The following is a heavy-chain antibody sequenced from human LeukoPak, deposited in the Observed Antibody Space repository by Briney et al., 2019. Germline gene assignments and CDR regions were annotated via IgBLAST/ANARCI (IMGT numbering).Heavy chain of an antibody. D-gene: IGHD3-22*01. CDR2: IYYSGST. Sequence: PSETLSLTCTVSGGSISSYYWSWIRQPPGKGLEWIGYIYYSGSTNYNPSLKSRVTISVDTSKNQFSLKLSSVTAADTAVYYCARVQASSGYYYAVDYYYYYMDVWGKGTTVTVSS. J-gene: IGHJ6*03. CDR3: ARVQASSGYYYAVDYYYYYMDV. V-gene: IGHV4-59*13. CDR1: GGSISSYY.